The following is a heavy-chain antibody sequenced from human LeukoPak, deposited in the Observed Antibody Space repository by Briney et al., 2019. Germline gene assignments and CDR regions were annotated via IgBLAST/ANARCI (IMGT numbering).Heavy chain of an antibody. V-gene: IGHV4-31*03. CDR1: GGSISSGGYY. Sequence: SQTLSLTCTVSGGSISSGGYYWSWIRQHPGKGLEWIGYIYYSGSTYYNPSLKSRVTISVDTSKNQSSLKLSSVTAADTAVYYCARDIVVVPAAPYFDPWGQGTLVTVSS. D-gene: IGHD2-2*01. CDR3: ARDIVVVPAAPYFDP. J-gene: IGHJ5*02. CDR2: IYYSGST.